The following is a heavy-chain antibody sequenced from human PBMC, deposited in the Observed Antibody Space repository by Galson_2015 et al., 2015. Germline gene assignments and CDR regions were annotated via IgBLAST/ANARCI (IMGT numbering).Heavy chain of an antibody. Sequence: SLRLSCAASGFTFSSYRVNWVRQAPGKGLEWVSSISSSSSYIYYADSVKGRFTISRDSAKNSLYLQMNSLRAEDTAVYYCARERGRDFDYWGQGTLVTVSS. CDR3: ARERGRDFDY. V-gene: IGHV3-21*01. J-gene: IGHJ4*02. CDR1: GFTFSSYR. CDR2: ISSSSSYI. D-gene: IGHD3-10*01.